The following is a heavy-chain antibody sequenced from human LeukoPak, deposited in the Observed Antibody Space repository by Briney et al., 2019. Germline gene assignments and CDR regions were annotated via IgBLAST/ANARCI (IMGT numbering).Heavy chain of an antibody. CDR1: GFTFDDYA. Sequence: PGRSLRLSCAASGFTFDDYAMHWVRQAPGKGLVWVSRINSDGSSTNYADSVKGRFTISRDNAKNTLYLQMNSLRAEDTAVYYCASSPNYYDSSGYYSDAFDIWGQGTMVTVSS. D-gene: IGHD3-22*01. J-gene: IGHJ3*02. CDR2: INSDGSST. CDR3: ASSPNYYDSSGYYSDAFDI. V-gene: IGHV3-74*01.